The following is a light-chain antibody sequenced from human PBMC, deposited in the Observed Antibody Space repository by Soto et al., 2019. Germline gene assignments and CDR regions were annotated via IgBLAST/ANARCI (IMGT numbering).Light chain of an antibody. V-gene: IGKV3-20*01. J-gene: IGKJ2*03. Sequence: EIVLTQSPGTLSLSPGERVTLSCRASQSVSSNYLAWYQQKPGQAPRLLIYATSSRATGTPDRFSGSGSGTDLNLTISRLEPEDFAVYYCQQYGNSPRYSFGQGTKLEIK. CDR3: QQYGNSPRYS. CDR1: QSVSSNY. CDR2: ATS.